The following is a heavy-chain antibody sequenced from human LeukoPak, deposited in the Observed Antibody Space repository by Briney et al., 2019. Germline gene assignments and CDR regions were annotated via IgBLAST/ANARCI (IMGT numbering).Heavy chain of an antibody. Sequence: GGSLRLSCAASGFTFSNYWMNWVRQAPGKGLEWVANIKQDGSEKYYVDSVKGRFTISRDNAKSSLYLQMNSLRAEDTAVYYCARYCSSTSCYIRGYYWGQGTLVTVSS. J-gene: IGHJ4*02. D-gene: IGHD2-2*02. CDR3: ARYCSSTSCYIRGYY. CDR2: IKQDGSEK. V-gene: IGHV3-7*01. CDR1: GFTFSNYW.